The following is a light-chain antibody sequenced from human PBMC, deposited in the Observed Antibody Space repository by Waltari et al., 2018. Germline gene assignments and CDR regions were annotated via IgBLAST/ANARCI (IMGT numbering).Light chain of an antibody. Sequence: QSALTQPASVSGSPGQSITISCTGTSSDVGGYNYVSWYQQHPGKAPKLMIYDVSNRPSGVSNRFSCSKSGNTASLTISGLQAEDEADYYCSSYTSSSLVVSGGGTKLTVL. J-gene: IGLJ2*01. CDR3: SSYTSSSLVV. CDR2: DVS. V-gene: IGLV2-14*03. CDR1: SSDVGGYNY.